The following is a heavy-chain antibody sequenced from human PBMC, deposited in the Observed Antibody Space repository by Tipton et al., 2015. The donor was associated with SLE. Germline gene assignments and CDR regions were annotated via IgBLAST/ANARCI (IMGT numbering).Heavy chain of an antibody. J-gene: IGHJ4*02. CDR1: GGSISSSYY. CDR3: ARPNWTNWFFDH. D-gene: IGHD1/OR15-1a*01. CDR2: ISYTGST. V-gene: IGHV4-39*07. Sequence: TLSLTCTVSGGSISSSYYWGWIRQSPGKGLEWIGSISYTGSTYYNPSLKSRVTISVDMSKNQFSLKLTSVTAADTAVYYCARPNWTNWFFDHWGQGTLVTVSS.